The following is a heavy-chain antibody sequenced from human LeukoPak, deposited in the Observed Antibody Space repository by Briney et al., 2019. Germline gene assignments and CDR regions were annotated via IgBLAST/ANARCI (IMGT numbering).Heavy chain of an antibody. V-gene: IGHV4-59*01. Sequence: PSETLSLTCTVSGGSISSYYWSWIRQPPGKGLEWIGYIYYSGSTNYNPSLKSRVTISVDTSKNQFSLKLSSVTAADTAVYYCAREVYNWRGMDYYYYMDVWGKGTTVTVSS. D-gene: IGHD1-20*01. J-gene: IGHJ6*03. CDR2: IYYSGST. CDR1: GGSISSYY. CDR3: AREVYNWRGMDYYYYMDV.